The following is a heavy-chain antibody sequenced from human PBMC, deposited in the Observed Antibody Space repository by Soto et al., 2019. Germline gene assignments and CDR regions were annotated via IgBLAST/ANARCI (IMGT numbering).Heavy chain of an antibody. J-gene: IGHJ4*02. D-gene: IGHD5-12*01. Sequence: PGVPMPVSWKGSGGNFIEFWSGRISKIKGKGLEWMGIIYPGDSDTRYSPSFQGQVIISVDMSISTSYLQWSSLKASDTAMYYFARRDGYNVFYFDYWAQGTLVTVSS. CDR1: GGNFIEFW. CDR3: ARRDGYNVFYFDY. V-gene: IGHV5-51*01. CDR2: IYPGDSDT.